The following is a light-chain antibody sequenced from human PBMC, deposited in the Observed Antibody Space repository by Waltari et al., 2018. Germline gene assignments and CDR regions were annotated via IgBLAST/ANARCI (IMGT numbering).Light chain of an antibody. V-gene: IGKV2-30*01. CDR3: MQGVRPWT. Sequence: DLVMNQSPVTLAVTPGQSASISCSPSQTLLNTDGNVYLNWFHQRPGQSPRRLIYHVSNRDSGVPDRFRGSGSHTDFTLTITRVEADDVGVYFCMQGVRPWTFGPGTRVEIK. J-gene: IGKJ1*01. CDR2: HVS. CDR1: QTLLNTDGNVY.